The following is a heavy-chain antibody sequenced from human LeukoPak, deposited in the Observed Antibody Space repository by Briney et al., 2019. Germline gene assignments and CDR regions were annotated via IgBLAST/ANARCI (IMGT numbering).Heavy chain of an antibody. CDR2: VHESGSS. CDR1: GYSISRCYY. D-gene: IGHD1-26*01. Sequence: PSETLSLTCAVSGYSISRCYYWGWVRQPAGKRPQWIGSVHESGSSYYNPSLKSRVTISLDTSQNQFSLTLTSVTAADSATYYCVRGEVGDFDSWGQGSLVTVSS. CDR3: VRGEVGDFDS. V-gene: IGHV4-38-2*01. J-gene: IGHJ4*02.